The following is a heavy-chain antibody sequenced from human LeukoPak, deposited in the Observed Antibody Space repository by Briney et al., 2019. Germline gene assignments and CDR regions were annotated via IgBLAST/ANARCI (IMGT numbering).Heavy chain of an antibody. CDR3: AKTPGVPDAIQFGQTSDY. D-gene: IGHD2-2*02. CDR1: RFTSSTYG. J-gene: IGHJ4*02. Sequence: GRSLRLSCAASRFTSSTYGKSWVRQAPGKGLEWVSGISGSGGSTYYADSVKGRFTISRDNSKNTLYLQMNSLRVEDTAVYYCAKTPGVPDAIQFGQTSDYWGQGTLVTVSS. V-gene: IGHV3-23*01. CDR2: ISGSGGST.